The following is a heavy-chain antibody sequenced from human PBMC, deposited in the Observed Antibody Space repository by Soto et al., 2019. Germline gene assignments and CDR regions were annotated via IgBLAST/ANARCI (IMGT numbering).Heavy chain of an antibody. V-gene: IGHV4-31*03. CDR2: IYYSGST. CDR3: ARATAMTTVSHFDY. J-gene: IGHJ4*02. D-gene: IGHD4-17*01. CDR1: GGSISSGGYY. Sequence: LSLTCTVSGGSISSGGYYWSWIRQHPGKGLEWIGYIYYSGSTYYNPSLKSRVTISVDTSKNQFSLKLSSVTAADTAVYYCARATAMTTVSHFDYWGQGTLVTVSS.